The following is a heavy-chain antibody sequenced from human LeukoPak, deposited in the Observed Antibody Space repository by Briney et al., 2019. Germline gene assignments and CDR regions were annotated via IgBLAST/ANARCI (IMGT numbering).Heavy chain of an antibody. J-gene: IGHJ3*01. CDR2: IYYSGST. Sequence: SETLSLTCTVSGGSISSYYWSWIRQPPGKGLEWIGYIYYSGSTNYNPSLKSRVTTSVDTSKNQFSLKLSSVTAADTAVYYCARELRYDNSDSGAFWGQGTVVTVSS. CDR1: GGSISSYY. V-gene: IGHV4-59*01. D-gene: IGHD3-22*01. CDR3: ARELRYDNSDSGAF.